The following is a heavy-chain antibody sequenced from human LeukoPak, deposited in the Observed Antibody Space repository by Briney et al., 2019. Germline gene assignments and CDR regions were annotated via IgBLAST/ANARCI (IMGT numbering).Heavy chain of an antibody. CDR1: GGSISSGGYY. V-gene: IGHV4-31*03. J-gene: IGHJ5*02. CDR3: ARVVPAGNWFDP. D-gene: IGHD2-2*01. Sequence: TLSLTCTVSGGSISSGGYYWSWIRQHPGKGLEWIGYIYYSGITYYNPSLKSRVTISVDTSKNQFSLKLSSVTAADTAVYYCARVVPAGNWFDPWGQGTLVTVSS. CDR2: IYYSGIT.